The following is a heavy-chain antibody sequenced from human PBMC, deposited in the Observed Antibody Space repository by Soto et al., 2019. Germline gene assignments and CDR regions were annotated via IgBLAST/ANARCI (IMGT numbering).Heavy chain of an antibody. V-gene: IGHV3-23*01. Sequence: EVQLLESGGGLVQPGGSLGLSCAASGFTFISYDMSWVRQAPGKGLEYVSSISVTGSGTYYADSVKGRFTISRDNSKNTLYLQMNSLRVEDTAVYYCARATTTKSRDYWGQVTLVTVSS. CDR2: ISVTGSGT. CDR1: GFTFISYD. J-gene: IGHJ4*02. CDR3: ARATTTKSRDY. D-gene: IGHD1-1*01.